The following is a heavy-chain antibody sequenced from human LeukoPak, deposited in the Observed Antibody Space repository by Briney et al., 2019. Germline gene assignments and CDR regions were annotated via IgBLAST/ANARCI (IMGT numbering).Heavy chain of an antibody. CDR3: ARGDY. J-gene: IGHJ4*02. CDR1: GGSFSGYY. CDR2: ISYTGST. V-gene: IGHV4-34*01. Sequence: PSETLSLTCAVYGGSFSGYYWSWIRQLPGKGLEWIGYISYTGSTYYNPSLKSRVIISRDTSKNQFSLKLSSVTAADTAIYYCARGDYWGQRTLVTVSS.